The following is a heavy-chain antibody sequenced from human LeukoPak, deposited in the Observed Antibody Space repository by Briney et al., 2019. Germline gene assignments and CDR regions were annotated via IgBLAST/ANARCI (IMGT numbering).Heavy chain of an antibody. Sequence: ASVKVSCKASGYSFTRYGIGWVRQAPGQGLEWMVWISGYNGNTNYAQKFQGRVTMTTDTSTSTAYMELRSLGYDDTALYYCARAPGYSGYGAFDYWGQGTLVTVSS. J-gene: IGHJ4*02. V-gene: IGHV1-18*01. CDR3: ARAPGYSGYGAFDY. CDR2: ISGYNGNT. D-gene: IGHD5-12*01. CDR1: GYSFTRYG.